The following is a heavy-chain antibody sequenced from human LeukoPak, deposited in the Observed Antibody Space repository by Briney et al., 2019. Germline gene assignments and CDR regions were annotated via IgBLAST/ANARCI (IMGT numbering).Heavy chain of an antibody. Sequence: PGGSLRLSCAASGFTFDDYAMHWVRQAPGKGLEWVSGISWNSGSIGYADSVKGRFTISRDNAKNSLYLQMNSLRAEDTALYYCAKDIMEVLGCGGDCYSEANAFDIWGQGTMVTVSS. CDR3: AKDIMEVLGCGGDCYSEANAFDI. V-gene: IGHV3-9*01. CDR2: ISWNSGSI. J-gene: IGHJ3*02. CDR1: GFTFDDYA. D-gene: IGHD2-21*02.